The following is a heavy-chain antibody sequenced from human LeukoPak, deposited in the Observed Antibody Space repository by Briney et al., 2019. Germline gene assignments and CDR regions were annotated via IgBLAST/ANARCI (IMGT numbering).Heavy chain of an antibody. Sequence: SVKVSCKASGGTFSSYAISWVRQAPGQGLEWMGGIIPIFGTANYAQKFQGRVTITADESTSTAYMELSSPRSEDTAVYYCARGGYYYDSSGYSGGQFDPWGQGTLVTVSS. J-gene: IGHJ5*02. CDR1: GGTFSSYA. CDR3: ARGGYYYDSSGYSGGQFDP. D-gene: IGHD3-22*01. V-gene: IGHV1-69*13. CDR2: IIPIFGTA.